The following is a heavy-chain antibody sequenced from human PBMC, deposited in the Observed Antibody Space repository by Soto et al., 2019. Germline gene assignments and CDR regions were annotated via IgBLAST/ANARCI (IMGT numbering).Heavy chain of an antibody. CDR2: ITPMIGTT. CDR3: ARDLSVMTSVFGF. D-gene: IGHD3-10*01. V-gene: IGHV1-69*01. J-gene: IGHJ4*02. CDR1: GGTFYTYA. Sequence: QVHLVQSGAEVKRPGSSVRVSCRASGGTFYTYAFTWVRQAPGQGLEWMGGITPMIGTTKYAQKFHGRVTFSPDESASTTYMDLSNLRSDDTAVYYCARDLSVMTSVFGFWGQGTLITVSS.